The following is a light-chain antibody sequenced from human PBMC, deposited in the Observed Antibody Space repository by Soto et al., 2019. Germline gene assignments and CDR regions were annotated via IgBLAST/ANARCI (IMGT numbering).Light chain of an antibody. Sequence: EVVMTQSPATLSVSPGERATLSCRASETVATNLAWYQQKPGQAPRLLISGASTRAAGISDRFRGSGSGTDFTLTISSLRSEDSAIYYCQQYFEWHPKTLGQGTKVDSK. CDR1: ETVATN. V-gene: IGKV3-15*01. CDR2: GAS. CDR3: QQYFEWHPKT. J-gene: IGKJ1*01.